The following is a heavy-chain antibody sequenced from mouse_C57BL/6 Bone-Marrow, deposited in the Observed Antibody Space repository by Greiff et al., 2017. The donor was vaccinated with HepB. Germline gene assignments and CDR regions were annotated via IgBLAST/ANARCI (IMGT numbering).Heavy chain of an antibody. CDR3: TTHYGSSYLFAY. CDR1: GFNIKDDY. CDR2: IDPENGDT. J-gene: IGHJ3*01. D-gene: IGHD1-1*01. Sequence: VQLQQSGAELVRPGASVKLSCTASGFNIKDDYMHWVKQRPEQGLEWIGWIDPENGDTEYASKFQGKATITADTSSNTAYLQLSSLTSEDTAGYYCTTHYGSSYLFAYWGQGTLVTVSA. V-gene: IGHV14-4*01.